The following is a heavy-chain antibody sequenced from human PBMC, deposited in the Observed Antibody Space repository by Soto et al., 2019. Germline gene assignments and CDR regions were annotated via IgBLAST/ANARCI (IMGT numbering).Heavy chain of an antibody. D-gene: IGHD2-2*01. J-gene: IGHJ6*02. CDR3: ARDHPLSCSSTSCPIYYYYYGMDI. CDR2: IWYDGSNK. CDR1: GFTFSSYG. V-gene: IGHV3-33*01. Sequence: GGSLRLSCAASGFTFSSYGMHWVRQAPGKGLEWVAVIWYDGSNKYYADSVKGRFTISRDNSKNTLYLQMNSLRAEDTAVYYCARDHPLSCSSTSCPIYYYYYGMDIWGQGTTVTVSS.